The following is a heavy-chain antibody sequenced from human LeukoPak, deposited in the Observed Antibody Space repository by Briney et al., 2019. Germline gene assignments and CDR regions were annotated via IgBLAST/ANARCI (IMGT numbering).Heavy chain of an antibody. V-gene: IGHV3-53*01. CDR1: GFTVSSNY. D-gene: IGHD1-26*01. Sequence: GGSLRLSCAASGFTVSSNYMSWVRQAPGKGLEWVSVIYSGGSTYYADSVKGRFTISRDNSKNTLYLQMNSLRAEDTAVYYCARDLEERGATPLGYYYYYYMDVWGKGTTVTVSS. CDR3: ARDLEERGATPLGYYYYYYMDV. J-gene: IGHJ6*03. CDR2: IYSGGST.